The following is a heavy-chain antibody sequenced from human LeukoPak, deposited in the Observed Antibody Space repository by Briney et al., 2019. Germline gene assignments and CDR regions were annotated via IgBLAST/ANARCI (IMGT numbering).Heavy chain of an antibody. D-gene: IGHD3-10*01. Sequence: SVKVSCKASGGTFSSYAISWVRQAPGQGLEWMGGIIPIFGTANYAQKFQGRVTITADESTSTAYMELSSLRSEDTAVYYCASRDQYYGSGSYLGVDYWGQGTLVTVSS. V-gene: IGHV1-69*01. CDR2: IIPIFGTA. J-gene: IGHJ4*02. CDR1: GGTFSSYA. CDR3: ASRDQYYGSGSYLGVDY.